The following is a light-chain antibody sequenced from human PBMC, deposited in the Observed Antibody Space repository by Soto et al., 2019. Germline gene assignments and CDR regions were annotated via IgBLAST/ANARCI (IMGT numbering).Light chain of an antibody. CDR2: KVS. Sequence: DVVLTQSPLSLPVTPGQPASISCRSSQSLVHSSGNTYLNWFLQRPGQSPRRLIYKVSTRDSGVPDRFSGSGSDTDFTLNISRVEAEDVGIYYCMQTTHWPYTFGQGTKVEIK. V-gene: IGKV2-30*02. CDR3: MQTTHWPYT. J-gene: IGKJ2*01. CDR1: QSLVHSSGNTY.